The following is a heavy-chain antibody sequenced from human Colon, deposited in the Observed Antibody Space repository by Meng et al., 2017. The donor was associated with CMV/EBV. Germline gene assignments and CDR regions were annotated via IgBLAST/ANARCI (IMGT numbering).Heavy chain of an antibody. D-gene: IGHD5-18*01. V-gene: IGHV4-39*07. CDR3: VRGGTAMVAHFDY. J-gene: IGHJ4*02. CDR1: GYSINSNTYN. CDR2: VYYTEGT. Sequence: QVQPQESGPGLVKASDTLSLTCTVSGYSINSNTYNWGWIRQPPGKGLEWIGNVYYTEGTYYNPSLKSRVTISIDTSMNQFSLKLSPVTAADTAIYYCVRGGTAMVAHFDYWGQGALVTVSS.